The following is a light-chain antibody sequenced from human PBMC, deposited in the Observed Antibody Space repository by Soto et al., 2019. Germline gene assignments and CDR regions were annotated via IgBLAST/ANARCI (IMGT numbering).Light chain of an antibody. J-gene: IGKJ1*01. CDR2: DAS. CDR3: HQYNNWPPWT. CDR1: RGISSN. V-gene: IGKV3-15*01. Sequence: IVMTQSPATLSVSPGERATLSCRASRGISSNLARYQQKPGQAPRLLIYDASTRATGIPARFSGSGSGTEFTLTISSLQSEDFEVYSCHQYNNWPPWTFGQGTKVDIK.